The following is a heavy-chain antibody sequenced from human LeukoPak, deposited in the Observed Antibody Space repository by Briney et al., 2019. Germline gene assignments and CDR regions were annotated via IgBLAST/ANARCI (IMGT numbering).Heavy chain of an antibody. D-gene: IGHD3/OR15-3a*01. Sequence: PGGSLRLSCAASGFTFSSYAMHWVRQAPGKGLEWVAVISYDGSNKYYADSVKGRFTISRDNSKNTLYLQMNSLRAEDTAAYYCARGRTGAFDYWGQGTLVTVSS. V-gene: IGHV3-30*01. CDR3: ARGRTGAFDY. CDR1: GFTFSSYA. J-gene: IGHJ4*02. CDR2: ISYDGSNK.